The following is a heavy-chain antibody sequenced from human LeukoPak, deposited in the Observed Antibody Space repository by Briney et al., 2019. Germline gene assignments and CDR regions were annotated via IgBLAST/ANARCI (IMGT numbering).Heavy chain of an antibody. D-gene: IGHD2-2*01. V-gene: IGHV3-21*05. CDR2: INDDSSDI. CDR3: ARDTFQPGLIDS. J-gene: IGHJ4*02. CDR1: GFTFSLYA. Sequence: PGGSLRLSCAAPGFTFSLYAMNWVRQAPGKGLEWVSYINDDSSDIHYAGSVRGRFTISRDDARKTLYLQLSSLRAEDTAVYYCARDTFQPGLIDSWGQGTLVTVSS.